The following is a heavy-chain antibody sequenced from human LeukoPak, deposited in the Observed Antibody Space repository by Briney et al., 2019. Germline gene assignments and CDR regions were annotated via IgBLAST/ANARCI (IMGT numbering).Heavy chain of an antibody. CDR2: INPNSGGT. J-gene: IGHJ5*02. CDR3: ASNSGSYPPPNNWFDP. Sequence: ASVKVSCKASGYTFTGYYMHWVRQAPGQGLEWMGWINPNSGGTNYAQKFQGWVTMTRDTSISTAYMELSRLRSDDTAVYYCASNSGSYPPPNNWFDPWGQGTLVTVSS. D-gene: IGHD1-26*01. V-gene: IGHV1-2*04. CDR1: GYTFTGYY.